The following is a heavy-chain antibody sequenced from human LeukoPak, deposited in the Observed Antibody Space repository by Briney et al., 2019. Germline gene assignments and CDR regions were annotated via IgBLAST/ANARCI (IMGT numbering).Heavy chain of an antibody. J-gene: IGHJ4*02. CDR2: MNPNSGNT. D-gene: IGHD2-15*01. V-gene: IGHV1-8*01. Sequence: ASVKVSCKASGYTFTNYDINWVRRATGQGLEWMGWMNPNSGNTGYAQKFQGRVTMTRSTSISTAYMELSSLTSEDTAVYYCARVSLGYCSGGTCYFQDHWGQATLVTVSS. CDR1: GYTFTNYD. CDR3: ARVSLGYCSGGTCYFQDH.